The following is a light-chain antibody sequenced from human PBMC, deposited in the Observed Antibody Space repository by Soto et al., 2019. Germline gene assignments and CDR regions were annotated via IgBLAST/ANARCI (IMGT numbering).Light chain of an antibody. CDR1: SSDVGSSNL. CDR2: EVN. Sequence: QSALTQPASVSGSPGQSITISCTGTSSDVGSSNLVSWYQQHPGKAPKLMIFEVNTRPSGVSNRFSGSKSGNTASLTISGLQAEDEADYYCCAHTTSNTYVFGPGTKLTVL. V-gene: IGLV2-23*02. CDR3: CAHTTSNTYV. J-gene: IGLJ1*01.